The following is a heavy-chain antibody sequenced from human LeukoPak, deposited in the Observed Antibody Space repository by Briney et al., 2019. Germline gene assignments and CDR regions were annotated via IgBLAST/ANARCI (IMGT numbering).Heavy chain of an antibody. CDR1: GGSISSSSYY. CDR3: AIDSGYGDY. Sequence: SSETLSLTCTVSGGSISSSSYYWGWIRQPPGKGLEWIGSIYYSGSTYYNPSLKSRVTISVDTSKNQFSLKLSSVTAADTAVYYCAIDSGYGDYWGQGTLVTVSS. J-gene: IGHJ4*02. D-gene: IGHD3-9*01. CDR2: IYYSGST. V-gene: IGHV4-39*02.